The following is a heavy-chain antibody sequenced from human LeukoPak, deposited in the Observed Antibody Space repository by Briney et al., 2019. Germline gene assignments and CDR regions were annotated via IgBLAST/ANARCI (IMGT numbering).Heavy chain of an antibody. J-gene: IGHJ5*02. D-gene: IGHD4-17*01. V-gene: IGHV3-74*03. CDR2: INTYGTST. CDR1: GFTFSSYW. Sequence: GGSLRLSCAASGFTFSSYWMHWVRQVPGKGLVWVARINTYGTSTTYGDSVEGRFTIPRDNAKNTLDLEMNSLRDDDTAVYYCARGSTTVTTKDWFDPWGQGTQVTVSS. CDR3: ARGSTTVTTKDWFDP.